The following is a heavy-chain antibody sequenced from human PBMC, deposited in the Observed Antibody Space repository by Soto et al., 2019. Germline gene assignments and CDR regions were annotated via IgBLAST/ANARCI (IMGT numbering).Heavy chain of an antibody. Sequence: GGSLRLSCAASGFFFSGNYMSWVRQAPGKGLEWVSIINSDGRADSAASVKGRFTSSRDNSKNTVYLKMDSLSAEDTAVYYCARYCNYYDILTGRSDAFDIWGQGTMVTVSS. CDR3: ARYCNYYDILTGRSDAFDI. V-gene: IGHV3-53*01. D-gene: IGHD3-9*01. CDR1: GFFFSGNY. CDR2: INSDGRA. J-gene: IGHJ3*02.